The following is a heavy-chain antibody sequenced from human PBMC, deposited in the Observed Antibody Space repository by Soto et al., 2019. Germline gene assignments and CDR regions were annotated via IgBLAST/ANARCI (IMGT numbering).Heavy chain of an antibody. Sequence: ASVKVSCKASGYTFTSNAMHWVRQAPGQRLEWMGWINAGNGNTKYSQKFQGRVTITRDTSASTAYMELSSLRSEDTAVYYCARDCDSSTSCPYGGAFDIWGQGTVVTVSS. J-gene: IGHJ3*02. D-gene: IGHD2-2*01. CDR1: GYTFTSNA. CDR3: ARDCDSSTSCPYGGAFDI. V-gene: IGHV1-3*01. CDR2: INAGNGNT.